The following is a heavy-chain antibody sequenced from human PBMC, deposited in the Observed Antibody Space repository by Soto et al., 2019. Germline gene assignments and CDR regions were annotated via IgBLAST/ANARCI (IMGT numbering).Heavy chain of an antibody. CDR3: TTRFLSSRYYHFDYYGMDV. V-gene: IGHV3-15*01. CDR1: GFTLNNAW. D-gene: IGHD3-3*01. J-gene: IGHJ6*02. CDR2: IKSTTEGGTT. Sequence: GSLRLSCTASGFTLNNAWMSWVRQAPGKGLEWVGRIKSTTEGGTTDYAAPVKGRFTISRDDSKNTLYLEMNSLKTEDTAVYYCTTRFLSSRYYHFDYYGMDVWGQGTMVTVSS.